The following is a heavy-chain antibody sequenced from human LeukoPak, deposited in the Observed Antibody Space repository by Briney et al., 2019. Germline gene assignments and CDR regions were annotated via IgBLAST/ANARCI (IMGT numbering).Heavy chain of an antibody. CDR3: ARDLAGFGGYSYGMVDY. D-gene: IGHD5-18*01. V-gene: IGHV6-1*01. CDR2: TYYRSKWYN. CDR1: GDSVSSNSAT. Sequence: SQTLSLTCAISGDSVSSNSATWNWIRQSPSRGLEWLGRTYYRSKWYNDYALSVKSRITINTDTSKNQFSLQLTSMTPEDTAVYYCARDLAGFGGYSYGMVDYWGQRTLVTVSS. J-gene: IGHJ4*02.